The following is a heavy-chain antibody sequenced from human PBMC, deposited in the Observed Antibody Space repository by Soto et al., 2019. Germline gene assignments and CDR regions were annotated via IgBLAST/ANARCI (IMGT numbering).Heavy chain of an antibody. CDR3: ARVPDY. Sequence: QLQLQESGSGLVKPSQTLSLTCAVSGGSISSGGYSWSWIRQPPGKGLEWIGYTYHSGSTYYNPSPSSRVTLQVDRPKNQFSLKLSSVTAADTAVDYCARVPDYWGQGTLVTVSS. V-gene: IGHV4-30-2*01. CDR1: GGSISSGGYS. CDR2: TYHSGST. J-gene: IGHJ4*02.